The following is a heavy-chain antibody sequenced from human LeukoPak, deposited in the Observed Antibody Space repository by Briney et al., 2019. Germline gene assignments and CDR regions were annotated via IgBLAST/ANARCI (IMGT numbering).Heavy chain of an antibody. V-gene: IGHV3-53*01. CDR2: IYSGGST. D-gene: IGHD1-1*01. CDR3: AREGGQQKRPGHIPRNWFDP. Sequence: GGSLRLSCAASGFTVSSNYMSWVRQAPGKGLEWVSIIYSGGSTYYADSVKGRFTISRDNSKNTVYLQMNSLRAEDTAVYYCAREGGQQKRPGHIPRNWFDPWGQGTLVTVSS. J-gene: IGHJ5*02. CDR1: GFTVSSNY.